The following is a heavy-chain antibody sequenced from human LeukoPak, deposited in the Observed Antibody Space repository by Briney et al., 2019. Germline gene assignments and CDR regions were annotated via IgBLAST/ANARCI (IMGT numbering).Heavy chain of an antibody. J-gene: IGHJ4*02. Sequence: GGSLRLSCEASGFSMSVYWMSWVRQAPGKGLEWVGNIKQDGSERNYVDSVKGRFTISRDNAKKSLYLQMNSLRAEDTAVYYCAKRWDNILTGFDYWGQGTLVTVSS. CDR3: AKRWDNILTGFDY. CDR1: GFSMSVYW. D-gene: IGHD3-9*01. CDR2: IKQDGSER. V-gene: IGHV3-7*03.